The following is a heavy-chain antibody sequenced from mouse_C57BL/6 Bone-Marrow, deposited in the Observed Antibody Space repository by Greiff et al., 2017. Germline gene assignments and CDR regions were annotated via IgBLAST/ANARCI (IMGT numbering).Heavy chain of an antibody. V-gene: IGHV5-9*01. CDR2: ISGGGGNT. J-gene: IGHJ1*03. D-gene: IGHD1-1*01. CDR3: SRQVTTVLATKYFDV. Sequence: EVQLVESGGGLVKPGGSLKLSCAASGFTFSSYTMSWVRQTPEKRLQWVAAISGGGGNTYYPDSVKGRFTISRDNDKNNLYLQMSSRRSEDTALYYCSRQVTTVLATKYFDVWGTGTTVTVSS. CDR1: GFTFSSYT.